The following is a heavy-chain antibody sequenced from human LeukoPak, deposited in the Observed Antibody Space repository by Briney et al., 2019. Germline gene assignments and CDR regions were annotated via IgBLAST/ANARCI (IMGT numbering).Heavy chain of an antibody. CDR2: IIRTGDST. V-gene: IGHV3-23*01. D-gene: IGHD5-24*01. Sequence: PGGSLRLSCAASGFTFRNHGMSWVRQAPGKGLEWVSGIIRTGDSTFYADPVKGRFTISRDNSRNTLYLHMNSLRVDDTAVYYCASLYNDYGDYWGQGALVTVSS. CDR1: GFTFRNHG. J-gene: IGHJ4*02. CDR3: ASLYNDYGDY.